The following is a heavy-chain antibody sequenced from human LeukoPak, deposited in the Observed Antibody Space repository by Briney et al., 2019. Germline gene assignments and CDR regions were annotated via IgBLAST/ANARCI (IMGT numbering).Heavy chain of an antibody. J-gene: IGHJ6*02. D-gene: IGHD3-10*01. V-gene: IGHV1-69*04. CDR3: ARNYGSGSYPYYYSMDV. CDR2: IIPILGIA. CDR1: GGTFSSYA. Sequence: GASVKVSCKASGGTFSSYAISWVRQAPGQGLEWMGRIIPILGIANYAQKFQGRVTITADKSTSTAYMELSSLRSEDTAVYYCARNYGSGSYPYYYSMDVWGQGTAVTVSS.